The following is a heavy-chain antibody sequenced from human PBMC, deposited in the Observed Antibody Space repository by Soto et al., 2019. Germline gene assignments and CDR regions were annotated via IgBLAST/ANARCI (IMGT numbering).Heavy chain of an antibody. CDR2: ISGSGGST. D-gene: IGHD3-22*01. V-gene: IGHV3-23*01. CDR1: GFTFSSYA. CDR3: AKDIDHPESDSSGGYFGYYFDY. Sequence: GGSLRLSCAASGFTFSSYAMSWVRQAPGKGLEWVSAISGSGGSTYYADSVKGRFTISRDNSKNTLYLQMNSLRAEDTAVYYCAKDIDHPESDSSGGYFGYYFDYWGQGTLVTVSS. J-gene: IGHJ4*02.